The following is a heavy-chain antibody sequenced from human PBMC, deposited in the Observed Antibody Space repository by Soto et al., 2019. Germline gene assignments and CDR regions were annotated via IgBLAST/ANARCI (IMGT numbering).Heavy chain of an antibody. CDR2: IGTAGDT. J-gene: IGHJ4*02. Sequence: PGGSLRLSCAASGFTFSSYDMHWVRQATGKGLEWVSAIGTAGDTYYPGSVKGRFTISRENAKNSLYLQMNSLRAEDTAVYYCARARPRNSSGYTAFDYWGQGTLVTVSS. CDR3: ARARPRNSSGYTAFDY. CDR1: GFTFSSYD. V-gene: IGHV3-13*01. D-gene: IGHD3-22*01.